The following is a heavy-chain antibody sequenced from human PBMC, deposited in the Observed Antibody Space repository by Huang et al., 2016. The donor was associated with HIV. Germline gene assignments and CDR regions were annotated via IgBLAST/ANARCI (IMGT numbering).Heavy chain of an antibody. D-gene: IGHD2-15*01. J-gene: IGHJ4*02. Sequence: EVQLVESGGGLVQPGTSLRLSCAASGFTFGYFNMNWVRQTPGKGLEWSSCSSSSSNSKLYADSVKGRFTISRDNARNSLYLQLKSLRVEDTAVYYCARESCSGGTCYLFDFWGQGVLVTVSS. CDR1: GFTFGYFN. CDR3: ARESCSGGTCYLFDF. CDR2: SSSSSNSK. V-gene: IGHV3-48*04.